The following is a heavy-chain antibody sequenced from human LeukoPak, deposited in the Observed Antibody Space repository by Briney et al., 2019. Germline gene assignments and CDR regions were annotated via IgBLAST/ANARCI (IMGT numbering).Heavy chain of an antibody. D-gene: IGHD4-17*01. V-gene: IGHV4-30-4*08. CDR1: GSSISSGDYY. CDR2: IYYSGST. J-gene: IGHJ4*02. CDR3: AREEADYGDQHFDY. Sequence: SQTLSFTCTVSGSSISSGDYYWGWTRQPPGKGLEWIGYIYYSGSTYYNPSLKSRVTISVDTSKNQFSLKLSSVTAADTAVYYCAREEADYGDQHFDYWGQGTLVTVSS.